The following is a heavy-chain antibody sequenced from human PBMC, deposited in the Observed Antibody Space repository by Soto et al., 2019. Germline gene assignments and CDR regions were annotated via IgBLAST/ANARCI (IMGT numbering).Heavy chain of an antibody. CDR2: IYHSGST. J-gene: IGHJ2*01. Sequence: SETQSLTCTVSGGSIRSGGYSWSWIQKPPGKGLEWIGYIYHSGSTYYNLSLKSRVTISVDRSKNQFSLKLSSVTAADTAVYYCARGPNIAARGATWYFDLWGRGTLVTVSS. CDR3: ARGPNIAARGATWYFDL. D-gene: IGHD6-6*01. CDR1: GGSIRSGGYS. V-gene: IGHV4-30-2*01.